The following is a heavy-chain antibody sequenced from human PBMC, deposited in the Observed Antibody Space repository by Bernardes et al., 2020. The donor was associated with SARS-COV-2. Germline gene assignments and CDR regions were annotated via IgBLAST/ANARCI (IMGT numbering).Heavy chain of an antibody. V-gene: IGHV1-2*02. J-gene: IGHJ3*02. CDR2: IHPNTGDT. D-gene: IGHD1-26*01. Sequence: ASVKVSCKASGYSFTGHYMHWVRQAPGQGLEWMGWIHPNTGDTNYAQNFQGRVTMTRDTSTSTAYVELSRLMSDDTAVYYCAAVTWSQRDGFVIWGQGTMVTVSS. CDR1: GYSFTGHY. CDR3: AAVTWSQRDGFVI.